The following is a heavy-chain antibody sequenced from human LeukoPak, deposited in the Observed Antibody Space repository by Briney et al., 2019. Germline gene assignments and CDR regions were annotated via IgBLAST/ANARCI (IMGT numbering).Heavy chain of an antibody. CDR1: GFTFSTYW. CDR2: IKHDGSGK. J-gene: IGHJ4*02. D-gene: IGHD5-18*01. V-gene: IGHV3-7*01. Sequence: GGSLRLSCAASGFTFSTYWMSWVRQAPGKGLEWVANIKHDGSGKYYVDSVKGRFTISRDNAKKSLHLQMNSLRAEDTAVYYCARADWDTAMIDYWGQGTLVTVSS. CDR3: ARADWDTAMIDY.